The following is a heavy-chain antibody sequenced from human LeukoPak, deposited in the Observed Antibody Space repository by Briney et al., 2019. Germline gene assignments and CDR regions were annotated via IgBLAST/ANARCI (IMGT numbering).Heavy chain of an antibody. D-gene: IGHD6-19*01. Sequence: SETLSLTCTVSGDSISSSSYYWGWIRQPPGKGLEWIASIYYSGSTYYNASLKSRGTISVDTSKNQFSLKLNSVTAADTAVYFCARQVVAVAGTGYFDYWGQGTLVTVSS. CDR3: ARQVVAVAGTGYFDY. V-gene: IGHV4-39*01. CDR1: GDSISSSSYY. J-gene: IGHJ4*02. CDR2: IYYSGST.